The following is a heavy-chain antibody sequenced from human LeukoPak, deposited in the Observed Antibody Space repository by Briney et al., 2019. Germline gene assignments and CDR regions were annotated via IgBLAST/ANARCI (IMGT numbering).Heavy chain of an antibody. CDR2: IYYSGTT. D-gene: IGHD3-9*01. J-gene: IGHJ4*02. CDR1: GGSINSSTYY. CDR3: ASRYYDILTGHFTLDY. Sequence: SETLSLTCTVSGGSINSSTYYWGWIRQPPGRGLEWIGNIYYSGTTYSNPSLRSRVSMSVDTSKNQFSLKLNSVTPADTAVYYCASRYYDILTGHFTLDYWGQGTLVTVSS. V-gene: IGHV4-39*07.